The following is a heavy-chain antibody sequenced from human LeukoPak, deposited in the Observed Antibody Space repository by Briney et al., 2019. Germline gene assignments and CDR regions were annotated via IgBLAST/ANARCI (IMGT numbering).Heavy chain of an antibody. Sequence: SETLSLTCTVSGGSISSGSYYWSWIRQPAGKGLEWIGRIYTSGSTNYNPSLKSRVTMSVDTSKNQFSLKLSSVTAADTAVYYCARDNSGYYRDDAFDIWGQGTMVTVSS. D-gene: IGHD3-22*01. CDR2: IYTSGST. J-gene: IGHJ3*02. CDR3: ARDNSGYYRDDAFDI. CDR1: GGSISSGSYY. V-gene: IGHV4-61*02.